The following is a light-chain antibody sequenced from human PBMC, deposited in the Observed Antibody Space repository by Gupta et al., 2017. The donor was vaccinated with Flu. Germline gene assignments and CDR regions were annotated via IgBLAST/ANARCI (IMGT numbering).Light chain of an antibody. CDR1: SSDVGRYNY. V-gene: IGLV2-14*01. CDR3: SSCTSSSTCV. Sequence: QPALTPPASVSGSPGLSITISCTGTSSDVGRYNYVSWYQHHPGKAPKLMIYEVNKRPSGISSRFSASKSGNTASLTISGLQAEDEADYYCSSCTSSSTCVFGGGTSLTVL. J-gene: IGLJ3*02. CDR2: EVN.